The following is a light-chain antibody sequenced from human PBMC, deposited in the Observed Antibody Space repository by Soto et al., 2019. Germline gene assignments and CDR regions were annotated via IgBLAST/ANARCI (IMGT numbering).Light chain of an antibody. CDR1: QRVSSGY. J-gene: IGKJ1*01. CDR2: GTS. CDR3: QQYGRSSWS. V-gene: IGKV3-20*01. Sequence: IVLTQSPVVLTQSPGERATLSCRVSQRVSSGYFAWYQQTPSQAPRLLISGTSSRATASPDRFSGSGCRAEFTITISRREAEDCAGYYWQQYGRSSWSFGQGTKVDI.